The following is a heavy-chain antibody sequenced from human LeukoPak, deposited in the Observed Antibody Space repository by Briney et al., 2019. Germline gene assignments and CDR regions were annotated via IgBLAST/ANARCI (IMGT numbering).Heavy chain of an antibody. CDR3: ATEEFDY. CDR2: ISYDGSNK. CDR1: GFTFSSYA. J-gene: IGHJ4*02. Sequence: GGSLRLSCAASGFTFSSYAMHWVRQAPGKGLEWVAVISYDGSNKYYADSVKGRFTISRDNSKNTLYLQMNSLRAEDTAVYYCATEEFDYWGQGTLVTVPS. V-gene: IGHV3-30-3*01.